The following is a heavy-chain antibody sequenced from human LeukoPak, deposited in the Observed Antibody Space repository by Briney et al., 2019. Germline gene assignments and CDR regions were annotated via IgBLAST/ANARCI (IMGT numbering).Heavy chain of an antibody. J-gene: IGHJ4*02. Sequence: SETLSLTCTVSGGSISTYYWSWIRQPPGKGLEWIGYVYYTGSTNYNPSLKSRVTMSVDTSKIQFSLKLSSVTAADTAVYYCATVLPRGGIDYWGQGTLVTVSS. D-gene: IGHD3-16*01. CDR3: ATVLPRGGIDY. CDR2: VYYTGST. CDR1: GGSISTYY. V-gene: IGHV4-59*01.